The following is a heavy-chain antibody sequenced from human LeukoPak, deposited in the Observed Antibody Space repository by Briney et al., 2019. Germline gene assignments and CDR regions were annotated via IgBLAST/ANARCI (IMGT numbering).Heavy chain of an antibody. Sequence: VASVKVSCKASGYTFTSYDINWVRQATGQGLEWMGWMNPNSGNTGYAQKFQGRVTMTRNTSISTAYMELSSLRSEDTAVYYCARGRGDKNYYGSGSYPYWGQGTLVTVSS. J-gene: IGHJ4*02. CDR3: ARGRGDKNYYGSGSYPY. V-gene: IGHV1-8*01. CDR2: MNPNSGNT. D-gene: IGHD3-10*01. CDR1: GYTFTSYD.